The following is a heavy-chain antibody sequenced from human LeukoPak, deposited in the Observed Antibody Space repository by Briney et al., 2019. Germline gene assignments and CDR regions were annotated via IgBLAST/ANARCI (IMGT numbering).Heavy chain of an antibody. V-gene: IGHV1-69*13. CDR3: ARLGYYDSSGYYNDSSSN. Sequence: ASVKVSCKASGYTFTSYAISWVRQAPGQGLEWMGGIIPILGTANYAQKFQGRVTITADESTSTAYMELSSLRSEDTAVYYCARLGYYDSSGYYNDSSSNWGQGTLVTVSS. J-gene: IGHJ4*02. CDR1: GYTFTSYA. CDR2: IIPILGTA. D-gene: IGHD3-22*01.